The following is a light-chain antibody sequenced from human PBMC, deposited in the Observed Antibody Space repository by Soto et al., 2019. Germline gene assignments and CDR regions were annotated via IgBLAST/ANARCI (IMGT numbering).Light chain of an antibody. CDR1: QTVNTN. CDR3: RHFNSWRPFFA. Sequence: EILMTQSPATLSVSPGERATLSCRASQTVNTNVAWYQQKPGQAPRLLLYDASTRATDVPPRFSGSVSGTDFTLNISSLQSEDFAVYFCRHFNSWRPFFAFGPGTKVEIK. V-gene: IGKV3-15*01. J-gene: IGKJ3*01. CDR2: DAS.